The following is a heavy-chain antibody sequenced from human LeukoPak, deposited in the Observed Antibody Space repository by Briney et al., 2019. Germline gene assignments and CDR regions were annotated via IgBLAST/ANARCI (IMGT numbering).Heavy chain of an antibody. CDR2: ISAYNGNT. Sequence: ASVKVSCKASGYTFTSYGISWVRQAPGQGREWMGWISAYNGNTNHAQKLQGRVTMTTGTSTSTAYMELRSLRSDGTAVYYCARHQRTMVRGKRWFDPWGQGTLVTVSS. CDR1: GYTFTSYG. CDR3: ARHQRTMVRGKRWFDP. D-gene: IGHD3-10*01. J-gene: IGHJ5*02. V-gene: IGHV1-18*04.